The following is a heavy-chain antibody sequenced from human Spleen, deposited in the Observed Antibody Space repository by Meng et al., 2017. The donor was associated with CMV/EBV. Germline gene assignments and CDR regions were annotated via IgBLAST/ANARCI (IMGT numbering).Heavy chain of an antibody. V-gene: IGHV1-2*02. Sequence: SVKVSCKASGYTFTGYYLHWVRQAPGQGLEWMGRINPNSGDTSYAQKFQGRVTMTRDTSISTAYMDLASLRSEDTAVYYCARDRGTVTYYFEDWGQGTLVTVSS. D-gene: IGHD4-17*01. CDR3: ARDRGTVTYYFED. J-gene: IGHJ4*02. CDR2: INPNSGDT. CDR1: GYTFTGYY.